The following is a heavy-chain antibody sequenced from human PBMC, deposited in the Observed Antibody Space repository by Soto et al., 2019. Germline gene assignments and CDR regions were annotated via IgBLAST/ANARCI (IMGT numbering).Heavy chain of an antibody. CDR3: AAHTHGSGSYYSPAHFDY. D-gene: IGHD3-10*01. Sequence: GESLKISCKGSGYSFTSYWIGWVRQMPGKGLEWMGIIYPGDSDTRYSPSFQGQVTISADKSISTAYLQWSSLKASDTAMYYCAAHTHGSGSYYSPAHFDYWGQGTLVTVSS. J-gene: IGHJ4*02. V-gene: IGHV5-51*01. CDR1: GYSFTSYW. CDR2: IYPGDSDT.